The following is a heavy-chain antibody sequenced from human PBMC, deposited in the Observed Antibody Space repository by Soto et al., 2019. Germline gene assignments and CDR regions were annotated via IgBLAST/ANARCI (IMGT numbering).Heavy chain of an antibody. J-gene: IGHJ4*02. D-gene: IGHD3-22*01. CDR3: ARGHRTYYDTSGYQY. CDR2: IYHSGST. CDR1: CYSISSGYY. Sequence: SETLSLTRAVSCYSISSGYYWGWIRHPPGKGLEWIGSIYHSGSTYYNPSPKSRVTISVDTSKNQFSLKLSSVTAAHTAVYYCARGHRTYYDTSGYQYWGQGSLVTASS. V-gene: IGHV4-38-2*01.